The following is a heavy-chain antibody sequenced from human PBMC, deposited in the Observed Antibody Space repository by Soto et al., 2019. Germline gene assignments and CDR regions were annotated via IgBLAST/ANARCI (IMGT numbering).Heavy chain of an antibody. CDR1: GGSISSGGYS. Sequence: PSETLSLTCAVSGGSISSGGYSWSWIRQPPGKGLEWIGYIYHSGSTYYNPSLKSRVTISVDTSKNQFSLKLSSVTAADTAVYYCARDRVAPYWWYCYGMDVWGQGTTVTVSS. D-gene: IGHD2-8*02. J-gene: IGHJ6*02. V-gene: IGHV4-30-2*01. CDR2: IYHSGST. CDR3: ARDRVAPYWWYCYGMDV.